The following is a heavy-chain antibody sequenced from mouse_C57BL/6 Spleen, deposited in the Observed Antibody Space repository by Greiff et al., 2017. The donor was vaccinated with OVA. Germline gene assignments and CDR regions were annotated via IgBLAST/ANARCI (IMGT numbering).Heavy chain of an antibody. Sequence: EVQRVESGGGLVKPGGSLKLSCAASGFTFSDYGMHWVRQAPEKGLEWVAYISSGSSTIYYADTVKGRFTISRDNAKNTLVLQMTSLRSEDTAMYYCARRGGNYYYGSSPYWYFDVWGTGTTVTVSS. J-gene: IGHJ1*03. D-gene: IGHD1-1*01. CDR1: GFTFSDYG. CDR3: ARRGGNYYYGSSPYWYFDV. CDR2: ISSGSSTI. V-gene: IGHV5-17*01.